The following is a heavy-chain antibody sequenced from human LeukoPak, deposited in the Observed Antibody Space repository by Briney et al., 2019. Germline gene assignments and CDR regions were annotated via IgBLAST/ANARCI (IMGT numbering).Heavy chain of an antibody. J-gene: IGHJ3*02. CDR2: IKQDGSEK. CDR3: ARGGYCSGTTCYSLNAFDI. D-gene: IGHD2-2*03. Sequence: GGSLRLSCAASGFSFSGFWMTWVRQAPGKGLEWVANIKQDGSEKYCVDSVKGRFTIPRDNAKNSLYLQMNSLRAEDTAVYYCARGGYCSGTTCYSLNAFDIWGQGTMVTVSS. V-gene: IGHV3-7*02. CDR1: GFSFSGFW.